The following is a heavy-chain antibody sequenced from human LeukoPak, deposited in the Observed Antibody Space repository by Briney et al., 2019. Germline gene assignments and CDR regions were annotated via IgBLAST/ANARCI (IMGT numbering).Heavy chain of an antibody. CDR3: ARHYGSGWYYFDY. D-gene: IGHD6-19*01. V-gene: IGHV5-51*01. J-gene: IGHJ4*02. CDR1: GYSFTTYW. Sequence: GESLKISCKNSGYSFTTYWIAWVRQMPGKGLEWMGIIYPGDSDTRYSPSFQGQVTISADKSISTAYLQWGSLKASDTAMYYCARHYGSGWYYFDYWGQGTLVTVSS. CDR2: IYPGDSDT.